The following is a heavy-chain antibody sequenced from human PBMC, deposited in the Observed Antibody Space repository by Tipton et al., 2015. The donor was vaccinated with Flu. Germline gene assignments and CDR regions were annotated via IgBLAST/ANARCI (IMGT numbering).Heavy chain of an antibody. CDR1: GGSFSDSY. V-gene: IGHV4-4*07. CDR2: IYTSGIT. Sequence: GLVKPSETLSLTCTVSGGSFSDSYWSWIRQPAGKGLEWIGRIYTSGITDYNPSLKSRVTISVDTSKNQFSLKLSSVTAADTAVYYCASRLESSGYYQFWGQGTLVTVSS. D-gene: IGHD3-22*01. CDR3: ASRLESSGYYQF. J-gene: IGHJ4*02.